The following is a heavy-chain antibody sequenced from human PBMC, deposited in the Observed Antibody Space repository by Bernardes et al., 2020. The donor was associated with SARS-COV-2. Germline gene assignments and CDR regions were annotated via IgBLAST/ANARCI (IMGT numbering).Heavy chain of an antibody. CDR3: ARGKWYSTSADHYYYAMDI. CDR2: LNHSGRT. J-gene: IGHJ6*02. D-gene: IGHD6-13*01. Sequence: SETLSPTCAVNGGSFRAPFWSWIRQPPGTGLAWIGELNHSGRTPYNPSLKSRVSMSVDTSKTQFFLNLTSVTAADTAVYYCARGKWYSTSADHYYYAMDIWGQGAAVTVSS. CDR1: GGSFRAPF. V-gene: IGHV4-34*01.